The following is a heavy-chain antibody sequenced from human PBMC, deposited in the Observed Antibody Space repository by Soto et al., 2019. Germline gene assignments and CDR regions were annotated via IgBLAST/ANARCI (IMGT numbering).Heavy chain of an antibody. CDR2: INSDGSST. Sequence: EVQLVESGGGLVQPGGSLRLSCAASGFTFSSYWMHWVRQAPGKGLVWVSRINSDGSSTSYAESVKGRFTISRDNAKNTLYLLMTSLRAEDMALYYCVRTSLVVAAPTLEDYWGQGTLVTVSS. V-gene: IGHV3-74*01. D-gene: IGHD2-15*01. CDR3: VRTSLVVAAPTLEDY. J-gene: IGHJ4*02. CDR1: GFTFSSYW.